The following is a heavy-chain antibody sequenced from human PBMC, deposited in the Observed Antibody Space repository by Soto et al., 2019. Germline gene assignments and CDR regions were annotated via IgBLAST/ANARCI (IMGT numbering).Heavy chain of an antibody. D-gene: IGHD1-26*01. V-gene: IGHV3-49*04. CDR3: TRDLTGGYPGWFDP. Sequence: PGGSLRLSCTASGFTFGDYAMSWVRQAPGKGLEWVGFIRSKAYGGTTEYAASVKGRFTISRDDSKSIAYLQMNSLKTEDTAVYYCTRDLTGGYPGWFDPWGQGTLVTVSS. CDR1: GFTFGDYA. J-gene: IGHJ5*02. CDR2: IRSKAYGGTT.